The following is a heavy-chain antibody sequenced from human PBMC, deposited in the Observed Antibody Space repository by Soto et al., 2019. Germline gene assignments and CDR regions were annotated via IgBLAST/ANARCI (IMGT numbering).Heavy chain of an antibody. CDR2: IATYNSNK. V-gene: IGHV1-18*01. CDR1: GDTFTNFG. CDR3: ARVLRGVVNWFDP. J-gene: IGHJ5*02. D-gene: IGHD3-10*01. Sequence: ASVKVSCKTSGDTFTNFGLSWVRQAPGQGLEWMGWIATYNSNKNYAQKFQGRLTLTTDTSTSTGYMELKSLEYDDTAVYYYARVLRGVVNWFDPWGQGTLVTVSS.